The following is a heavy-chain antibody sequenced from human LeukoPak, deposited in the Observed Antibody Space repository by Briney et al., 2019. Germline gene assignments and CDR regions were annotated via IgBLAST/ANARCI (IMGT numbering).Heavy chain of an antibody. V-gene: IGHV3-53*01. CDR1: GFTVSSNY. D-gene: IGHD3-10*01. J-gene: IGHJ4*02. CDR2: IYSGGST. CDR3: ARDFSETLGV. Sequence: GGSLRLSCAASGFTVSSNYMSWVRQAPGKGLEWVSVIYSGGSTYYADSVKGRHTISRDNAKNSLYLQMNSLRAEDTAVYYCARDFSETLGVWGQGTLVTVSS.